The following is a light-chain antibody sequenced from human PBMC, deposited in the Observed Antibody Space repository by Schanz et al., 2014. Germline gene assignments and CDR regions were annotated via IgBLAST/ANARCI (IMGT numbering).Light chain of an antibody. CDR1: QSVSSN. Sequence: EIVLTQSPGTLSLSPGERATLSCRASQSVSSNLAWYQQKPGQAPRLLIYGASTRATVIPARFSGSGSGTDFTLTISSLEPEDFAVYYCHQRSAWPQTFGLGTKVEIK. J-gene: IGKJ2*01. CDR3: HQRSAWPQT. V-gene: IGKV3-11*01. CDR2: GAS.